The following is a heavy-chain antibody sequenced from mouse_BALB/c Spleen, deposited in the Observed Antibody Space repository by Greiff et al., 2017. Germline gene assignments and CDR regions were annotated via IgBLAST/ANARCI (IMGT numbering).Heavy chain of an antibody. V-gene: IGHV14-1*02. CDR1: GFNIKDYY. D-gene: IGHD1-1*01. Sequence: EAQLQQSGAELVRPGALVKLSCKASGFNIKDYYMHWVKQRPEQGLEWIGWIDPENGNTIYDPKFQGKASITADTSSNTAYLQLSSLTSEDTAVYYCARAPLYYGSSAYWGQGTLVTGSA. J-gene: IGHJ3*01. CDR2: IDPENGNT. CDR3: ARAPLYYGSSAY.